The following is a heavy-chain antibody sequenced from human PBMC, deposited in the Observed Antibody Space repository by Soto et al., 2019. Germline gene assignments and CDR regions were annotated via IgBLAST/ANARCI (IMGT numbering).Heavy chain of an antibody. Sequence: QVYLVQSGAEVKKPGSSVKVSCKALRGTFTNYAFSWVRQAPGQGLEWMGGIMPFFGSGNYAQKFQGRIKITADESMLSVYLELTSLRSADTAVYYCARDRAGYYSHFVYWGQGTLVTVSS. CDR2: IMPFFGSG. J-gene: IGHJ4*02. CDR1: RGTFTNYA. CDR3: ARDRAGYYSHFVY. V-gene: IGHV1-69*01. D-gene: IGHD3-22*01.